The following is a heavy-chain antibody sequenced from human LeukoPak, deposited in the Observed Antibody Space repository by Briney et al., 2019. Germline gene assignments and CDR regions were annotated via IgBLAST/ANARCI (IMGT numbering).Heavy chain of an antibody. V-gene: IGHV4-38-2*02. Sequence: PSETLSLTCTVSGYSISSGYYWGWIRQPPGKGLEWIGSIYHSGSTYYNPSLKSRVTISVDTSKNQFSLKLSSVTAADTAVYYCARVTIFGVVTRVRAFDIWGQGTMVTVSS. CDR3: ARVTIFGVVTRVRAFDI. CDR2: IYHSGST. D-gene: IGHD3-3*01. CDR1: GYSISSGYY. J-gene: IGHJ3*02.